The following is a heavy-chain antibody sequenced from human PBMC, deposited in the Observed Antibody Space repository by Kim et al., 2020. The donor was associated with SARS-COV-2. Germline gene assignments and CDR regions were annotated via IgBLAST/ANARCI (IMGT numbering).Heavy chain of an antibody. D-gene: IGHD6-19*01. CDR1: GFTFSSYT. J-gene: IGHJ4*01. Sequence: GGSLRLSCAASGFTFSSYTMHWVRQAPGKGLEWVAVISYDGSNKYYADSVKGRFTISRDNSKNTLYLQMNSLRAEDTAVYYCARVGAVAAKGEYYFDYWG. CDR2: ISYDGSNK. V-gene: IGHV3-30-3*01. CDR3: ARVGAVAAKGEYYFDY.